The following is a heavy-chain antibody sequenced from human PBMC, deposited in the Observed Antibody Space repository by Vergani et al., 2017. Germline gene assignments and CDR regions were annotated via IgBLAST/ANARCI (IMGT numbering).Heavy chain of an antibody. CDR2: ISAYNGNT. V-gene: IGHV1-18*04. D-gene: IGHD3-22*01. Sequence: QVQLVQSGAEVKKPGASVKVSCKASGYTFTSYGISWVRQAPGQGLEWMGWISAYNGNTNYAQKLQGRVTMTTDTSTSTAYMELRSLRSDDTAVYYCARAYYYDSSGYRNYYYYMDVWGKGTTVTVSS. CDR1: GYTFTSYG. J-gene: IGHJ6*03. CDR3: ARAYYYDSSGYRNYYYYMDV.